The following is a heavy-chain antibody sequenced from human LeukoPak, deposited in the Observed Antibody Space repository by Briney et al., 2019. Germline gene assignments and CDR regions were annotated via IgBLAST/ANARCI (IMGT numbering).Heavy chain of an antibody. J-gene: IGHJ6*02. Sequence: SETLSLTCTVSGGSISSYYWSWIRQPPGKGLEWVGYIYYSGSTNYNPSLKSRVTISVDTSKNQFSLKLSSVTAADTAVYYCARSVSYRSSNAPAYAMDVWGQGTTVTVSS. CDR2: IYYSGST. V-gene: IGHV4-59*01. D-gene: IGHD6-13*01. CDR3: ARSVSYRSSNAPAYAMDV. CDR1: GGSISSYY.